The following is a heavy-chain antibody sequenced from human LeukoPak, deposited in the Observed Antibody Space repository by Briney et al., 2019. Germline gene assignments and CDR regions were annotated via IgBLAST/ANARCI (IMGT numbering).Heavy chain of an antibody. V-gene: IGHV3-53*01. CDR2: IHSGGTT. D-gene: IGHD2-15*01. CDR1: GFTVSSNY. Sequence: GGSLRLSCAVSGFTVSSNYMSWVRQAPGKGLEWVSLIHSGGTTDYADSVKDRFTISRDYSKNTVNHQINSLRAEDTAVYYCARERRYCSGDNCYSGLDYWGQGTLVTVSS. CDR3: ARERRYCSGDNCYSGLDY. J-gene: IGHJ4*02.